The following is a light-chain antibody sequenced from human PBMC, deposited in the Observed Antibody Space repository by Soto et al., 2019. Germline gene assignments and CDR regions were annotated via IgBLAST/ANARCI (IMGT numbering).Light chain of an antibody. CDR1: QSVSSS. V-gene: IGKV3-15*01. J-gene: IGKJ1*01. Sequence: EIVVTQSPATLSVSPGERVTLSCRASQSVSSSLAWYQQRPGQAPRLLIYDTSTRAAGISARFSGSGSGTEFTLTISSLQSEDFAVYYCQQYGSSPWTFGQGTKVEIK. CDR2: DTS. CDR3: QQYGSSPWT.